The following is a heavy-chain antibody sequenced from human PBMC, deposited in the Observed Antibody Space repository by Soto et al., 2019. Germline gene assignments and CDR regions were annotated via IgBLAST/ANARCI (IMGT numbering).Heavy chain of an antibody. J-gene: IGHJ6*02. CDR3: ARREGSGSLYGMDV. D-gene: IGHD3-10*01. Sequence: QVQLVQSGAEVKKPGSSVKVSCKASGGTFSSYAISWVRQAPGQGLEWMGGIIPIFGTANYAQKFQGRVTITADESTSKAYMELSSLISEDTAVYYCARREGSGSLYGMDVWGQGTTVTVSS. CDR2: IIPIFGTA. V-gene: IGHV1-69*12. CDR1: GGTFSSYA.